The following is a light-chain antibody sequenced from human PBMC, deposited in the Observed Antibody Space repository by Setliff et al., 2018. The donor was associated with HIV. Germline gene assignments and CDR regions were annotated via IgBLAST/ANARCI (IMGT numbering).Light chain of an antibody. V-gene: IGLV2-14*01. CDR2: EVS. Sequence: QSALTQPASVSGSPGQSITISCTGTSSDVGGYNYVSWYQQHPGKAPKLMVSEVSNRPSGVSNRFSGSKSGNTASLTISGLQAEDEADYYCSSYTSSIPDVFGTGTKVTVL. J-gene: IGLJ1*01. CDR1: SSDVGGYNY. CDR3: SSYTSSIPDV.